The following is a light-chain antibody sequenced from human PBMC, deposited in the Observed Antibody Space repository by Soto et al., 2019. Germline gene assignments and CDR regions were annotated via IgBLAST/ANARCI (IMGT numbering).Light chain of an antibody. CDR3: LQDYNYPRT. CDR1: QSVSLS. J-gene: IGKJ4*01. CDR2: GAS. V-gene: IGKV3-15*01. Sequence: EIVLTQSPATLSVSLGDSATLSCRASQSVSLSLAWYQMRPGQPPRLLIYGASTRATDIPARFSGSGSGTDFTLTISSLQSEDFATYYCLQDYNYPRTFGGGTKVDIK.